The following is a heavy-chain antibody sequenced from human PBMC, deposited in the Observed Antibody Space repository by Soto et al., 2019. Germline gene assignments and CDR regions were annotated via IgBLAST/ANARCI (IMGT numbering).Heavy chain of an antibody. J-gene: IGHJ6*02. CDR1: GFTFSSYA. CDR3: AKALNSVFWEQLAYYYYGMDV. CDR2: ISGSGGST. Sequence: GESLKISCAASGFTFSSYAMSWVRQAPGKGLEWVSAISGSGGSTYYADSVKGRFTISRDNSKNTLYLQMNSLRAEDTAVYYCAKALNSVFWEQLAYYYYGMDVWGQGTTVTVSS. D-gene: IGHD1-1*01. V-gene: IGHV3-23*01.